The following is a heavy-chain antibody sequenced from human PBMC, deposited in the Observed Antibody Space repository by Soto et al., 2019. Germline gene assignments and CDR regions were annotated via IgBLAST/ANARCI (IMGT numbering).Heavy chain of an antibody. CDR2: IYHTGAT. CDR1: GASIISFDYY. Sequence: QVQLQESGPGLVRPSQTLSLTCTVSGASIISFDYYWTWFRQPPGKGLEWIGHIYHTGATYYNPSLESRVVMSVDTSNNQFSLKLSSVTAADTAVFYCARGAVVSLVRGVMGGNWFDPWGQGTLVTVSS. D-gene: IGHD3-10*01. CDR3: ARGAVVSLVRGVMGGNWFDP. J-gene: IGHJ5*02. V-gene: IGHV4-30-4*01.